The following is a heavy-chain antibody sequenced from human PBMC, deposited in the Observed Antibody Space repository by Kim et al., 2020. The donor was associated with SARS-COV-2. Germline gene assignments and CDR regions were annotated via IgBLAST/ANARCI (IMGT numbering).Heavy chain of an antibody. D-gene: IGHD6-6*01. J-gene: IGHJ4*02. V-gene: IGHV3-30*01. CDR3: AREGGSSSSADY. Sequence: YYADSVKGRFTISIDNTKNTLYLQMNSLRAEDTAVYYCAREGGSSSSADYWGQGTLVTVSS.